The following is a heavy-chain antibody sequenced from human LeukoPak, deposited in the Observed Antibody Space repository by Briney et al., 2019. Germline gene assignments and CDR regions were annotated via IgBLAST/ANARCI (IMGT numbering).Heavy chain of an antibody. CDR2: IIPIFGTA. J-gene: IGHJ4*02. V-gene: IGHV1-69*13. CDR1: GYTFATYT. CDR3: ARDKIGIVGATEYFDY. Sequence: EASVKVSCKASGYTFATYTVNWVRQAPGQGLEWVGGIIPIFGTANYAQKFQGRVTITADESTSTAYMELSSLRSEDTAVYYCARDKIGIVGATEYFDYWGQGTLVTVSS. D-gene: IGHD1-26*01.